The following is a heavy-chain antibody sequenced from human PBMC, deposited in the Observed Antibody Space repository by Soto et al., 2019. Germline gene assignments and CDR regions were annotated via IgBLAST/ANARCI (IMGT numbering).Heavy chain of an antibody. Sequence: EVQLLESGGGLVQPGGSLRLSCAASGFTFSSYAMSWVRQAPGKGLEWVSAISGSGGSTYYADSVKGRFTISRDNSKNTLYLQMNSLRAEDTAVYYCAKDPIVVVVAASLYFDYWGQGTLVTVSS. CDR1: GFTFSSYA. J-gene: IGHJ4*02. V-gene: IGHV3-23*01. D-gene: IGHD2-15*01. CDR2: ISGSGGST. CDR3: AKDPIVVVVAASLYFDY.